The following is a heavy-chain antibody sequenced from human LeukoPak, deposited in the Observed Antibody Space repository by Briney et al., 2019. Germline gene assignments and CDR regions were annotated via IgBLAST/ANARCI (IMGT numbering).Heavy chain of an antibody. Sequence: GSLRLSCAASGFTFSGHWMSWVRQAPGKGLEWIGTFYDSRSTYYNPSLMSRVTISVDTSKNQFSLRVNSVTAADTAVYYCARMIRATDHFDDWGQGTLVTVSS. V-gene: IGHV4-38-2*01. CDR3: ARMIRATDHFDD. D-gene: IGHD1-26*01. CDR2: FYDSRST. J-gene: IGHJ4*02. CDR1: GFTFSGHW.